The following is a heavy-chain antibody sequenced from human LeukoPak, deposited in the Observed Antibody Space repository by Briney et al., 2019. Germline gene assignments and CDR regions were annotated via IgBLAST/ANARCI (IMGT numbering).Heavy chain of an antibody. V-gene: IGHV3-7*01. D-gene: IGHD6-13*01. J-gene: IGHJ4*02. CDR3: ARGRGSWYGVYFDY. CDR1: GFTFSSYW. Sequence: GGSLRLSCAASGFTFSSYWMSWVRQAPGEGLEWVANIKQDGSEKYYVDSVKGRFTISRDNAKNSLYLQMNSLRAEDTAVYYCARGRGSWYGVYFDYWGQGTLVTVSS. CDR2: IKQDGSEK.